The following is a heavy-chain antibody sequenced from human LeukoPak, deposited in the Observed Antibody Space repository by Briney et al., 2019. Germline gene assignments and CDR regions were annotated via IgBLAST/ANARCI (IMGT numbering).Heavy chain of an antibody. CDR3: ARGDPPYYYYDIDV. CDR2: ISSSSSYI. CDR1: GFTFSSYS. Sequence: PGGSLRLSCAASGFTFSSYSMNWVRQAPGKGLEWVSSISSSSSYIYYADSVKGRFTISRDNAKNSLYLQMNSLRAEDTAVYYCARGDPPYYYYDIDVWGKGTTVTVSS. V-gene: IGHV3-21*01. J-gene: IGHJ6*03.